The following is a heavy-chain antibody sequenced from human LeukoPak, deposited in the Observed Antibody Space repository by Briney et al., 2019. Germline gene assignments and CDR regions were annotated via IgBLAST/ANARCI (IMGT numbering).Heavy chain of an antibody. J-gene: IGHJ4*02. CDR3: ARRRRSSGWVDY. CDR2: IYYSGST. D-gene: IGHD6-19*01. Sequence: SETLSLTCTVSGDSISGYYWSWIRQPPGKGLEWIGYIYYSGSTNYNPSLKSRVTISVDTSKNQFSLKLSSVTAADTAVYYCARRRRSSGWVDYWGQGTLVTVSS. V-gene: IGHV4-59*01. CDR1: GDSISGYY.